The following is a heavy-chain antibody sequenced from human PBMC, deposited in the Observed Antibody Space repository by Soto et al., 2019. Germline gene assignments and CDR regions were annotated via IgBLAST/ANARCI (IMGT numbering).Heavy chain of an antibody. J-gene: IGHJ5*02. D-gene: IGHD1-1*01. CDR2: VYATGTT. CDR1: GASISGFY. Sequence: SETLSLTCTVSGASISGFYWSWIRKSAGKGLEWIGRVYATGTTDYNPSLKSRVMMSVDTSKKQFSLKLRSVTAADTAVYYCVRDGTKTLRDWFDPWGQGISVTVSS. CDR3: VRDGTKTLRDWFDP. V-gene: IGHV4-4*07.